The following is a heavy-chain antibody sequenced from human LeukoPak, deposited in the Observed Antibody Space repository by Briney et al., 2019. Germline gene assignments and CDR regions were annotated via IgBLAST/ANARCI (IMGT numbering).Heavy chain of an antibody. D-gene: IGHD1-26*01. CDR1: GDSITSYY. J-gene: IGHJ4*02. Sequence: PSETLSLTCTVSGDSITSYYWSWIRQSAEKGLEWIGRIYTTGTTNYNPSLKGRVTVSVDTSKNQFFLKLRSVTAADTAVYYCARDVGATNFDSWGQGVPVTVSS. V-gene: IGHV4-4*07. CDR3: ARDVGATNFDS. CDR2: IYTTGTT.